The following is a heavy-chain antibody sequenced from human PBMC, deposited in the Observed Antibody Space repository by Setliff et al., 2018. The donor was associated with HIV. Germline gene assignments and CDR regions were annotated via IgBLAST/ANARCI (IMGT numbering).Heavy chain of an antibody. Sequence: TLSLTCTVSGGSISSSSYYWGWIRQPPGKGLEWIGNIYTSGSTNYNPSLKSRVTISVDTSKNQFSLKLSSVTAADTAVYYCASSPIITNGYYFDYWGPGTLVTVSS. CDR3: ASSPIITNGYYFDY. V-gene: IGHV4-61*05. CDR1: GGSISSSSYY. D-gene: IGHD2-8*01. J-gene: IGHJ4*02. CDR2: IYTSGST.